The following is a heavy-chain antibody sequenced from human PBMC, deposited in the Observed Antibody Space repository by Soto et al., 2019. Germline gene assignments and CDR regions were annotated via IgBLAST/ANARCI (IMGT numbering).Heavy chain of an antibody. D-gene: IGHD6-13*01. CDR2: IKHDGSEK. J-gene: IGHJ4*02. CDR3: AKRGIAAAGPDY. V-gene: IGHV3-7*03. CDR1: GFTFSAYW. Sequence: PGGSLRLSCAASGFTFSAYWMSWVRQTPGKGLEWVANIKHDGSEKYYVDSVKGRFTISRDNAKNSLFLEMSSLRAEDTAVYYCAKRGIAAAGPDYWGQGTLVTVSS.